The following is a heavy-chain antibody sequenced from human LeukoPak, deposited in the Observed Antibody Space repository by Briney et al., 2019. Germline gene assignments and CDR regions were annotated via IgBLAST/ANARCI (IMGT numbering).Heavy chain of an antibody. Sequence: PSETLSLTCTVSGDSISSSSYYWGGIRQPPGKGLEGIGSIYYSGSTYYNPSLKSRVTISVDTTKNQFSLKLSSVTAADTAVYYWARGVFNLNYYGSGSFDYWGQGTLVTVSS. J-gene: IGHJ4*02. V-gene: IGHV4-39*07. D-gene: IGHD3-10*01. CDR1: GDSISSSSYY. CDR3: ARGVFNLNYYGSGSFDY. CDR2: IYYSGST.